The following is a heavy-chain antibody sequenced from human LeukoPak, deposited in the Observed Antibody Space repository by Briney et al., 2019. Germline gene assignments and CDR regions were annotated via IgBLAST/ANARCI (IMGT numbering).Heavy chain of an antibody. CDR2: IIPIFGTA. V-gene: IGHV1-69*05. J-gene: IGHJ4*02. D-gene: IGHD3-22*01. CDR3: ARDADDSSGYYYFDY. CDR1: GGTFSSYA. Sequence: SVKVSCKASGGTFSSYAISWVRQAPGQGLEWLGGIIPIFGTANYAQIFQGRVTITTDESTRTAYMELSSLRSEDTAVHYCARDADDSSGYYYFDYWGPGSLVTVSS.